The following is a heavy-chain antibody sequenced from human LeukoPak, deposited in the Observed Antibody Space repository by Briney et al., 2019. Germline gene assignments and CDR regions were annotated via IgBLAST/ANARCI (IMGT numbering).Heavy chain of an antibody. V-gene: IGHV3-33*03. CDR3: ATHREYCSDPSCYVWYYKH. Sequence: PGGSLRLSCAASGFTLSSYGMHWVRQAPGKGLEWVAIIWDDGSNKYYADSVKGRFTISRDNSKNTLYLQMNSLRAEDTAVYYCATHREYCSDPSCYVWYYKHWGQGTLVSVSS. CDR2: IWDDGSNK. D-gene: IGHD2-2*01. J-gene: IGHJ1*01. CDR1: GFTLSSYG.